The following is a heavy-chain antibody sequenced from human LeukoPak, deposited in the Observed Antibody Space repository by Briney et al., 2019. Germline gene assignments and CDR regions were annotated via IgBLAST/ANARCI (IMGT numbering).Heavy chain of an antibody. CDR1: GDSVSSNNVA. CDR2: TYYRSKWFS. D-gene: IGHD1-26*01. Sequence: SQTLSLTCAISGDSVSSNNVAWHWIRQSPSRGLEWLGRTYYRSKWFSDYAVSMRSRITINPDTSKNQLSLQLNSVTPEDTAVYYCARAIRVGWFDPWGQGTPVTVSS. V-gene: IGHV6-1*01. CDR3: ARAIRVGWFDP. J-gene: IGHJ5*02.